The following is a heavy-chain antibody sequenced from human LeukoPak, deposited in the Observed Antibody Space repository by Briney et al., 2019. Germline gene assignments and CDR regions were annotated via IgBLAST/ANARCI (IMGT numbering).Heavy chain of an antibody. Sequence: GGSLRLSCAASGFTFSSYSMNWVRQAPGKGLEWVSSISSSSSYIYYADSVKGRFTISRDNSKNTLYLQMNSLRAEDTAIYYCARGSGSWGRDIDSWGQGTLVTVSS. CDR1: GFTFSSYS. D-gene: IGHD3-10*01. J-gene: IGHJ4*02. CDR2: ISSSSSYI. V-gene: IGHV3-21*04. CDR3: ARGSGSWGRDIDS.